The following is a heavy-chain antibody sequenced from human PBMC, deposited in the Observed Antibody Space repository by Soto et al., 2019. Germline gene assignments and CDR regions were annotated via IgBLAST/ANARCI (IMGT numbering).Heavy chain of an antibody. D-gene: IGHD3-16*02. Sequence: ETLSLTFTVSCGSISSYYWSWIRQPPGKGLEWIGYIYYSGSTNYNPSLKSRVTISVDTSKNQFSLKLSSVTAADTAVYYCARLYDYVWGSYRMGASDIWGKGTMVTVSS. CDR3: ARLYDYVWGSYRMGASDI. J-gene: IGHJ3*02. CDR1: CGSISSYY. CDR2: IYYSGST. V-gene: IGHV4-59*01.